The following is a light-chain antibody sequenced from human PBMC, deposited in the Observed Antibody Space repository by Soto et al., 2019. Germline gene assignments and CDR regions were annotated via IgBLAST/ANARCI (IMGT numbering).Light chain of an antibody. CDR1: QSISNY. CDR2: AAS. J-gene: IGKJ3*01. Sequence: DIQMTQSPSSLSASVGDRVTITCRAGQSISNYLNWYQQKPGKAPKLLIFAASNLQSGVPSRFSGSGSGTDFTLTISSLQPEDFATYYCQESYNTLTFTLGPGTKVDIK. V-gene: IGKV1-39*01. CDR3: QESYNTLTFT.